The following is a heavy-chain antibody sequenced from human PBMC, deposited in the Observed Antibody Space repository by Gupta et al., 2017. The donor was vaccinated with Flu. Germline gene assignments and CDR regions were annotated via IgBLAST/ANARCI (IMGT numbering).Heavy chain of an antibody. J-gene: IGHJ4*02. CDR3: AKDFWRFKGSTWHFSSSFDF. Sequence: EVQLLESGGGLAQPGGSLRLSCAASGFTFSNYAMNWVRQAPGKGLEWVSAIGGSGDSTYYADSVEGRFTISRDSSKNTVSLQMNGLRAEDTAVYYCAKDFWRFKGSTWHFSSSFDFWGQGILVTVSS. D-gene: IGHD6-13*01. V-gene: IGHV3-23*01. CDR1: GFTFSNYA. CDR2: IGGSGDST.